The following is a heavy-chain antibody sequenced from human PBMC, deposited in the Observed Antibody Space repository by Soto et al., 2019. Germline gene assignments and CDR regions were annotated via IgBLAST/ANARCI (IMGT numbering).Heavy chain of an antibody. D-gene: IGHD2-21*02. Sequence: TLSLTCAVSGGSINSGGYCWSWIRQPPGKGLEWIGYIYHSGSTYYNPSLKSRVTILVDTSKNQFSLKLTSVTAADTAVYYCPRVTALAPEIDYWGQGTLVTVSS. CDR3: PRVTALAPEIDY. J-gene: IGHJ4*02. V-gene: IGHV4-30-2*01. CDR2: IYHSGST. CDR1: GGSINSGGYC.